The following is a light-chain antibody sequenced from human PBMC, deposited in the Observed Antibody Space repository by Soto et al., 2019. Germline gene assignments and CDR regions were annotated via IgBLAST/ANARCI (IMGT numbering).Light chain of an antibody. CDR1: SGYSNYK. V-gene: IGLV9-49*01. CDR3: GADHGSGSNFVYV. CDR2: VGTGGIVG. J-gene: IGLJ1*01. Sequence: QTVVTQPPSASASLGASVTLTCTLNSGYSNYKVDWYQQRPGKGPRFVMRVGTGGIVGSKGDDIPDRFSVLGSGLNRYLTINNIQEEDESDYHCGADHGSGSNFVYVFGSGTKLTVL.